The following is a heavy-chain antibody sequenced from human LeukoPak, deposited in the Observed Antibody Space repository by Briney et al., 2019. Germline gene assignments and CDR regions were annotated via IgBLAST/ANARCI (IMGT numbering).Heavy chain of an antibody. D-gene: IGHD6-6*01. V-gene: IGHV1-2*02. J-gene: IGHJ4*02. CDR2: INPNSGGT. Sequence: ASVKVSCKASGYTFTGNYIHWVRQAPGQGLEWMGLINPNSGGTNYAQKFQGRVTLTKDTSITTGYMELSSLRSEDTAVYYCAREGPYSDSSRSRFDYWGQGTLVTVSS. CDR1: GYTFTGNY. CDR3: AREGPYSDSSRSRFDY.